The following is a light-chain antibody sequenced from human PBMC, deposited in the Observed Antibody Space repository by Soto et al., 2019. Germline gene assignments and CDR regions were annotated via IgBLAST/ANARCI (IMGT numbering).Light chain of an antibody. CDR1: SSDVGSYNY. Sequence: QSALTQPASVSGSPGQSITISCTGTSSDVGSYNYVSWYQQHPGKAPKLMIYEVSNRPSGVSNRFSGSKSGNTASLTISGLQADDEADYYCSSYTSSSTLVVFGGGTKVTVL. CDR2: EVS. CDR3: SSYTSSSTLVV. J-gene: IGLJ2*01. V-gene: IGLV2-14*01.